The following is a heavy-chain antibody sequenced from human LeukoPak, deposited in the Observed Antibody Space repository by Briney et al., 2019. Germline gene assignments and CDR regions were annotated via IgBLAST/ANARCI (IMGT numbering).Heavy chain of an antibody. CDR3: ARVKQQLVRLLGRDTTYYYYYMDV. J-gene: IGHJ6*03. Sequence: GGSLRLSCAASGFTFSSYWMSWVRQAPGKGLEWVANIKQDGNEKYYVDSVKGRFTISRDNAKNSLYLQMNSLRAEDTAVYYCARVKQQLVRLLGRDTTYYYYYMDVWGKGTTVTVSS. V-gene: IGHV3-7*01. CDR1: GFTFSSYW. CDR2: IKQDGNEK. D-gene: IGHD6-13*01.